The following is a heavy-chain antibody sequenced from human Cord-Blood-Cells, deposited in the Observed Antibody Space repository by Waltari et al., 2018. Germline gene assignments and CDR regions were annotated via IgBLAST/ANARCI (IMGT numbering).Heavy chain of an antibody. CDR2: RSTACDT. CDR3: ARVGQLGFDY. Sequence: EVQLVESGGGLVQPGGSLRLSCAASGFTFSSYDMHWVRQATGKGLECVSARSTACDTYYPGSVKVRFTISRENAKNSLYLQMNSLRAGDTAVYYCARVGQLGFDYWGQGTLVTVSS. J-gene: IGHJ4*02. D-gene: IGHD6-6*01. V-gene: IGHV3-13*01. CDR1: GFTFSSYD.